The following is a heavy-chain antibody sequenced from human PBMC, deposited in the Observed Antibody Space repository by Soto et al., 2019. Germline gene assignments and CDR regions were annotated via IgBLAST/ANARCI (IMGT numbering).Heavy chain of an antibody. J-gene: IGHJ4*02. CDR3: ARDGGGWDLRGLDY. V-gene: IGHV3-33*01. Sequence: GGSLRLSCAASGFTLSSYGMHWVRQTPGKGLEWVAAIWYDGSNKYYADSVKGRFTISRDNSKNRLYLQMNSLTVEDTAVYYCARDGGGWDLRGLDYWGQGTLVTVSS. CDR2: IWYDGSNK. D-gene: IGHD1-26*01. CDR1: GFTLSSYG.